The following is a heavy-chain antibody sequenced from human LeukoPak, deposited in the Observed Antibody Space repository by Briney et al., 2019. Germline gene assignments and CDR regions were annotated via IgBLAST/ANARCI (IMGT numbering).Heavy chain of an antibody. J-gene: IGHJ4*02. CDR1: GFLFSDYA. CDR2: INSSGGTT. D-gene: IGHD3-3*01. V-gene: IGHV3-23*01. Sequence: GGSLTLSCVASGFLFSDYAMSWVRQAPGKGLEWVSSINSSGGTTFYPDSVKGRFTLSRDLFKKTVHLEMKAMRAEDSAVYYCAKDPRPYYDVPVGCWGQGTLVTVSP. CDR3: AKDPRPYYDVPVGC.